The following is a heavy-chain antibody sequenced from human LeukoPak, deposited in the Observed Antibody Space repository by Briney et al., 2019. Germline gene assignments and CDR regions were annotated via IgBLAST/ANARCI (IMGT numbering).Heavy chain of an antibody. CDR2: INSDGSRT. CDR1: GFTFSSYW. CDR3: ARVYGTNGYLY. D-gene: IGHD2-8*01. Sequence: PGGSLRLSCAASGFTFSSYWMHWVRQAPGKGLVWVSRINSDGSRTTYADSVKGRFTISRDNAKNTVYLQMNSLRVEDTAVYYCARVYGTNGYLYWGQGSLVTVSS. V-gene: IGHV3-74*01. J-gene: IGHJ4*02.